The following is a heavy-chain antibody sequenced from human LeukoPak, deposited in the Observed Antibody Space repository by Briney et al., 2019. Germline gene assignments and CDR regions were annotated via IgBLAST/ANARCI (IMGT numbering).Heavy chain of an antibody. CDR1: GGSISSYY. J-gene: IGHJ6*03. V-gene: IGHV4-59*01. CDR3: ASRMGKAYSHYYYMDV. D-gene: IGHD3-16*01. Sequence: SETLSLTCTASGGSISSYYWSWIRQPPGKGLEWIGYIYYSGSTNYNPSLKSRVTISVDTSKNQFSPKLSSVTAADTAVYYCASRMGKAYSHYYYMDVWGKGTTVTVSS. CDR2: IYYSGST.